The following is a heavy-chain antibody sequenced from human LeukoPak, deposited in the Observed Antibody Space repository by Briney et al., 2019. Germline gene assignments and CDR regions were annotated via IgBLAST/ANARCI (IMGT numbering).Heavy chain of an antibody. V-gene: IGHV4-34*01. CDR1: GGSFSGYY. CDR3: ARGPELLWFGELLSPHWFDP. D-gene: IGHD3-10*01. J-gene: IGHJ5*02. Sequence: SETLSLTCAVYGGSFSGYYWSWLRQPPGKGLEWIGEINHSGSTNYNPSLKSRVTISVDTSKNQFSLKLSSVTAADTAVYYCARGPELLWFGELLSPHWFDPWGQGTLVTVSS. CDR2: INHSGST.